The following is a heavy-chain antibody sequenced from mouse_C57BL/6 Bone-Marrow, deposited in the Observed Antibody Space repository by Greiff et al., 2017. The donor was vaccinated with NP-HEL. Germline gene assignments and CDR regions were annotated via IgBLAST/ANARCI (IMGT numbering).Heavy chain of an antibody. J-gene: IGHJ4*01. V-gene: IGHV5-17*01. Sequence: EVQLVESGGGLVKPGGSLKLSCAASGFTFSDYGMHWVRQAPEKGLEWVAYISSGSSTIYYADTVKGRVTISRYNAKNTLFLQMTRLRSEDTAMYYCARRYRGLYYYAMDYWGQGTSVTVSS. CDR1: GFTFSDYG. D-gene: IGHD2-12*01. CDR3: ARRYRGLYYYAMDY. CDR2: ISSGSSTI.